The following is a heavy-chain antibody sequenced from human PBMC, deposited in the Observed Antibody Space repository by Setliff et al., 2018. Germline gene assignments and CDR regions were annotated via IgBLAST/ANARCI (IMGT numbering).Heavy chain of an antibody. D-gene: IGHD2-21*01. CDR3: AREYVVISFVRNTHSHYGMDV. CDR2: LHTSGST. Sequence: SETLSLTCTVSGGSISSRSYYWGWIRQPAGKGLEWVGRLHTSGSTNYNPSLKSRVTISVDTSRNQFSLKLSSLTAADTALYFCAREYVVISFVRNTHSHYGMDVWGQGTTVTVSS. J-gene: IGHJ6*02. CDR1: GGSISSRSYY. V-gene: IGHV4-61*02.